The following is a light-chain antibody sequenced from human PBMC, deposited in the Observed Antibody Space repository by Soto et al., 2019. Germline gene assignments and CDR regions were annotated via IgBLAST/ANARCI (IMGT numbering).Light chain of an antibody. J-gene: IGLJ2*01. CDR3: QSYDSSLSGNVV. Sequence: QSVLTPPPSVSGAPGQRVTISCTGSSSNIGAGYDVHWYQQLPGTAPKLLIYGNSTRPSGVPDRFSGSKSGTSASLAITGLQAEDEADYYCQSYDSSLSGNVVFGGGTKVTVL. CDR2: GNS. CDR1: SSNIGAGYD. V-gene: IGLV1-40*01.